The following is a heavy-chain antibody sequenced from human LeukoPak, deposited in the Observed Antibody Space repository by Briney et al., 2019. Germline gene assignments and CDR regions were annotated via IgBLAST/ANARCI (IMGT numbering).Heavy chain of an antibody. J-gene: IGHJ4*02. V-gene: IGHV1-69*04. D-gene: IGHD1-26*01. CDR2: IIPILGTA. Sequence: GASVKVSCKASGGTFSSYAISWVRQAPGQGLEWMGRIIPILGTANYAQKFQGRVTMTRDTSTSTVYMELSSLRSEDTAVYYCARDARIVGATVPYYFDYWGQGTLVTVSS. CDR3: ARDARIVGATVPYYFDY. CDR1: GGTFSSYA.